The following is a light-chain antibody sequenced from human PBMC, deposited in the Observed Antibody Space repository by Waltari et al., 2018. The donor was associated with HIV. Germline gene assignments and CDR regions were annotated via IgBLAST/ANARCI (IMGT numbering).Light chain of an antibody. V-gene: IGLV1-40*01. J-gene: IGLJ2*01. CDR3: QSYDSSLRASV. Sequence: QSALTQPPSVSGAPGQRVTISCTGNRSTIGAGYFVHRYQHLPGPAPKLLVYSDINRPSGVPDRFSGSKSGTSASLVITGLQAEDEADYYCQSYDSSLRASVFGGGTKLTVL. CDR2: SDI. CDR1: RSTIGAGYF.